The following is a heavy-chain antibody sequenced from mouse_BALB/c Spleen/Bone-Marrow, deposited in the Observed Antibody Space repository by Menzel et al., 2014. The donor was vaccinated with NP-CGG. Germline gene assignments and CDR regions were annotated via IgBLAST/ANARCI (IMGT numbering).Heavy chain of an antibody. Sequence: VQLQQSGPELVKPGASVKVSCKASGYAFTTYNMYWVKQSHGKSLEWIGYIDPDNVGTSYNQKFKGKATLTVDKSSSTAYMRLNSLTSEDSAVYYCARGGNYQGNYFDYWGQGTTLTVSS. CDR3: ARGGNYQGNYFDY. CDR1: GYAFTTYN. D-gene: IGHD2-1*01. V-gene: IGHV1S135*01. CDR2: IDPDNVGT. J-gene: IGHJ2*01.